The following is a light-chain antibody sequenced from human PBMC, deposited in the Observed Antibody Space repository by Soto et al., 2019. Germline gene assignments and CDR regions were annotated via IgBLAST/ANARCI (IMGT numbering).Light chain of an antibody. CDR2: KPS. Sequence: DIQMTQSPSTLSASVGDRVTSTCRASQSISSWLAWYQQKPGQAPKLLIYKPSTLQSGVPSRFSGSRSGTEFTLAISSLQPDDSATYYCQQYNDNCTFGQGTKV. CDR3: QQYNDNCT. J-gene: IGKJ1*01. V-gene: IGKV1-5*03. CDR1: QSISSW.